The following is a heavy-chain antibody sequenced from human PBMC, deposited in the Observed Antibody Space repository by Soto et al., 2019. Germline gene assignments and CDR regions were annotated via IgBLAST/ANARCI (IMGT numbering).Heavy chain of an antibody. J-gene: IGHJ6*02. CDR3: ARRDSGFGATMDV. D-gene: IGHD3-10*01. Sequence: PWETLSLTCTVSGGSVSSGPYYWGWIRQPPGKGLEWIGSIDYSVTTYYNPSLKSRVTISVDTSKNQFSLKLTSVTAADTAVYYCARRDSGFGATMDVWGQGTTVTVSS. CDR1: GGSVSSGPYY. CDR2: IDYSVTT. V-gene: IGHV4-39*01.